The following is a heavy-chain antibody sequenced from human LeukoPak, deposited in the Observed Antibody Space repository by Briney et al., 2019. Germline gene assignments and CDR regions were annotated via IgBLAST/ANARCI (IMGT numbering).Heavy chain of an antibody. V-gene: IGHV1-8*01. CDR1: GYTFTNYD. D-gene: IGHD2-2*01. CDR2: MNPNSGNT. J-gene: IGHJ5*02. CDR3: WGPLCSSPDCHPRGWSDP. Sequence: GASVKVSCKTSGYTFTNYDINWVRQATGQGLEWMGWMNPNSGNTGYAQKFQGRVTMTRNTSISTAYMELSSLRSEDTAVYYCWGPLCSSPDCHPRGWSDPGGKGPRVTFS.